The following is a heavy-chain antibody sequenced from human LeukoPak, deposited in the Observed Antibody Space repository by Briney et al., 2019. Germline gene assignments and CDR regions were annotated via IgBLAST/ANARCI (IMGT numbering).Heavy chain of an antibody. V-gene: IGHV4-31*03. CDR1: GGSIGSGGYY. CDR2: IYYSGST. J-gene: IGHJ4*02. CDR3: ARTYYDSSGYLFDY. D-gene: IGHD3-22*01. Sequence: PSETLSLTCTVSGGSIGSGGYYWSWIRQHPGKGLEWIGYIYYSGSTYYNPSLKSRVTISVDTSKNQFSLKLSSVTAADTAVYYCARTYYDSSGYLFDYWGQGTLVTVSS.